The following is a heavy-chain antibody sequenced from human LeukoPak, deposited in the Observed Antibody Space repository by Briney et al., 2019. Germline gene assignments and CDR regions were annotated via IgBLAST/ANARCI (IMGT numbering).Heavy chain of an antibody. CDR2: ISGSGGST. D-gene: IGHD1-26*01. CDR3: ARDVGSYYYFDY. Sequence: GGSLRLSCAASGFTFSSYAMSWVRQAPGKGLEWVSAISGSGGSTYYADSVKGRFTISRDNSKNTLYLQMNSLRAEDTAVYYCARDVGSYYYFDYWGQGTLVTVSS. CDR1: GFTFSSYA. V-gene: IGHV3-23*01. J-gene: IGHJ4*02.